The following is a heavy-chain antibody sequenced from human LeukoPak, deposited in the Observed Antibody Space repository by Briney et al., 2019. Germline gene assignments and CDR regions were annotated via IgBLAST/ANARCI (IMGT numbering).Heavy chain of an antibody. CDR3: ARDRVTAKYYYDSSGSDY. V-gene: IGHV1-2*06. CDR1: GYTFTGYY. J-gene: IGHJ4*02. Sequence: GASVTVSCTASGYTFTGYYMHWVRQAPGQGLEWMGRINPNSGGTNYAQKFQGRVTMTRDTSISTAYMELSRLRSDDTAVYYCARDRVTAKYYYDSSGSDYWGQGTLVTVSS. D-gene: IGHD3-22*01. CDR2: INPNSGGT.